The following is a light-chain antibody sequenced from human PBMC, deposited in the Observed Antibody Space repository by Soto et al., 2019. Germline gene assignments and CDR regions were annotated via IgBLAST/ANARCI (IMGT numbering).Light chain of an antibody. J-gene: IGLJ2*01. CDR3: SSYTISSTLVV. V-gene: IGLV2-14*01. CDR1: SSDVGCYNY. CDR2: DVS. Sequence: QSALTQPASVSGSPGQSITISCTGTSSDVGCYNYVSWYQQHPGKAPKLMIYDVSNRPSGVSNRFSGSKSGNTASLTISGLQAEDEADYYCSSYTISSTLVVFGGGTKVTVL.